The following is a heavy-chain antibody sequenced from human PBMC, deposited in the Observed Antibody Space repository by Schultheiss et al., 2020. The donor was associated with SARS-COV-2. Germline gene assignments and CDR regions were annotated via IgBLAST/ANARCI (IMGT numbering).Heavy chain of an antibody. Sequence: GGSLRLSCAASGFTFSSYAMSWVRQAPGKGLEWVSGISWNSGSIGYADSVKGRFTISRDNAKNSLYLQMNSLRAEDTALYYCARRDDSSSYDYWGQGTLVTVSS. CDR2: ISWNSGSI. CDR3: ARRDDSSSYDY. D-gene: IGHD6-6*01. CDR1: GFTFSSYA. V-gene: IGHV3-9*01. J-gene: IGHJ4*02.